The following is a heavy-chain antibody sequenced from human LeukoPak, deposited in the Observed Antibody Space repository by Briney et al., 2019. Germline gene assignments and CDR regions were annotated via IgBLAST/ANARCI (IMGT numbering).Heavy chain of an antibody. CDR1: DYSINSGYF. CDR2: IYHSGST. V-gene: IGHV4-38-2*02. CDR3: ARGVFASGWYPDNFDY. D-gene: IGHD6-19*01. J-gene: IGHJ4*02. Sequence: SETLSLTCSVSDYSINSGYFWGWIRQPPGKGLEWIGEIYHSGSTNYNPSLKSRVTISVDKSKNQFSLKLSSVTAEDTAVYYCARGVFASGWYPDNFDYWGQGTLVTVSS.